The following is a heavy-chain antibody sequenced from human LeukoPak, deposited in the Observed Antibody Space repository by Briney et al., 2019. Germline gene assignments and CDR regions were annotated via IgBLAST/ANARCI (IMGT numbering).Heavy chain of an antibody. CDR2: IYSGGTT. V-gene: IGHV3-53*01. Sequence: GGSLRLSCAASGFTVSSNYMSWVRQAPGKGLEWVSVIYSGGTTYYADSVKGRFTISRDNSKNTLYLQMNSLRGEDTAVYYCAREYYYGSGSYPTWGQGTLVTVSS. D-gene: IGHD3-10*01. J-gene: IGHJ5*02. CDR1: GFTVSSNY. CDR3: AREYYYGSGSYPT.